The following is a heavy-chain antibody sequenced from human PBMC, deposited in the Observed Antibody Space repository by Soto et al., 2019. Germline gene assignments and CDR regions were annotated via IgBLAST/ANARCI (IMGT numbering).Heavy chain of an antibody. V-gene: IGHV4-59*01. J-gene: IGHJ4*02. Sequence: PSETLSLTCTVSGGSISSYYWSWIRQPPGKGLEWIGYIYYSGSTNYNPSLKSRVTISVDTSKNQFSLKLSSVTAADTAVYYCAGRYYYDSSGYYSVDYWGQGTMVTVYS. CDR1: GGSISSYY. D-gene: IGHD3-22*01. CDR2: IYYSGST. CDR3: AGRYYYDSSGYYSVDY.